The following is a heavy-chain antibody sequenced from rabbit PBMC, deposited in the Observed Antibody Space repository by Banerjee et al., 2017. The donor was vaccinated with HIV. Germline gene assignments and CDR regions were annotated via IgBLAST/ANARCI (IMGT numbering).Heavy chain of an antibody. V-gene: IGHV1S40*01. CDR2: INTGSGST. J-gene: IGHJ6*01. D-gene: IGHD6-1*01. CDR1: GFDFSSYG. Sequence: QSLEESGGDLVKPGASLKLSCKASGFDFSSYGVTWVRQAPGKGLEWIGNINTGSGSTYYASWAKGRFTISKTSSTTVTLQMTSLTAADTATYFCARGGGYIGYALWGQGTLITVS. CDR3: ARGGGYIGYAL.